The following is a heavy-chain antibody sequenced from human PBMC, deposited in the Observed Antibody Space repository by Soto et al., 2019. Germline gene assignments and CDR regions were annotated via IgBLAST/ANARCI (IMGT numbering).Heavy chain of an antibody. CDR3: ARWEQPLFDY. V-gene: IGHV3-30-3*01. CDR2: ISSDGNHK. Sequence: QVKLVESGGGVVQPGRSLRLSCAASGFNVSAYTMHWVRQAPGKGLEWVAVISSDGNHKYYTDSVKGRFTISSDTSTNTLYLQMNSLRAEDTAVYYCARWEQPLFDYGGQGTLVTVSS. D-gene: IGHD1-26*01. CDR1: GFNVSAYT. J-gene: IGHJ4*02.